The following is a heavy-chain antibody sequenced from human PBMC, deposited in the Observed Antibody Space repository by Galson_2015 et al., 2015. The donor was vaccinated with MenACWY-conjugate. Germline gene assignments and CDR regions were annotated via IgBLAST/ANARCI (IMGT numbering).Heavy chain of an antibody. D-gene: IGHD3-10*01. CDR3: ARLLSIDSYYYGSGSPYDAFDM. J-gene: IGHJ3*02. Sequence: SVKVSCKASGYTFTSYGISWVRQAPGQGLEWMGWISIYNGNTNYAQKFQGRVTMTTDTSTSTAYMELRSLRSDDTAVYYCARLLSIDSYYYGSGSPYDAFDMWGQGTMVTVSS. V-gene: IGHV1-18*01. CDR2: ISIYNGNT. CDR1: GYTFTSYG.